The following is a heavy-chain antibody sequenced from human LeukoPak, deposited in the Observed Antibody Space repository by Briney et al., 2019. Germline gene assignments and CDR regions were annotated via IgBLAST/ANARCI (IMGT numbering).Heavy chain of an antibody. CDR1: GFTFSSYA. CDR2: ISGSGGST. CDR3: AKDCCSSTSCYSFDY. J-gene: IGHJ4*02. D-gene: IGHD2-2*02. Sequence: GGSLRLSCAASGFTFSSYAMSWVRQAPGKGLEWDSAISGSGGSTYYADSVKGRFTISRDNSKNTLYLQMNSLRAEDTAVYYCAKDCCSSTSCYSFDYWGQGTLVTVSS. V-gene: IGHV3-23*01.